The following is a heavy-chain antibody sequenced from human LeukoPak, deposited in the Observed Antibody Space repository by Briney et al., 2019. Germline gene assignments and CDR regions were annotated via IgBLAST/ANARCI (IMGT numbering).Heavy chain of an antibody. CDR1: GGTFSSYA. V-gene: IGHV1-69*06. CDR3: ASWSPSTYYYDSSGP. D-gene: IGHD3-22*01. J-gene: IGHJ4*02. CDR2: IIPIFGTA. Sequence: SVKVSCKASGGTFSSYAISWVRQAPGQGLEWMGRIIPIFGTANYAQKFQGRVTITADKSTSTAYMELSSLRSEDTAVYYCASWSPSTYYYDSSGPWGQGTLVTVSS.